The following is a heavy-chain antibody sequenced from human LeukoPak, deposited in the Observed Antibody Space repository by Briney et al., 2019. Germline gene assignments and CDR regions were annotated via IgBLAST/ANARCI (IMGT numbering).Heavy chain of an antibody. CDR2: ISSSSSNI. CDR1: GFTFSSYS. V-gene: IGHV3-48*02. J-gene: IGHJ4*02. Sequence: PGGSLRLSCAASGFTFSSYSMNWVRQAPGKGLEWVSYISSSSSNIYYADSVKGRFTISRDNAKNSLYLQMNSLRDEDTAVYYCARDYDYYDSSGYYGRGFDYWGQGTLVTVS. CDR3: ARDYDYYDSSGYYGRGFDY. D-gene: IGHD3-22*01.